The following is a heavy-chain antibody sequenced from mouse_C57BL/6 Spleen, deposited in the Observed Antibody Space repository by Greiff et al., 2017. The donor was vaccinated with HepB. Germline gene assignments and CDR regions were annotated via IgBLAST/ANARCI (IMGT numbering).Heavy chain of an antibody. CDR2: ISYDGSN. D-gene: IGHD1-1*01. Sequence: EVQLQESGPGLVKPSQSLSLTCSVTGYSITSGYYWNWIRQFPGNKLEWMGYISYDGSNNYNPSLKNRISITRDTSKNQFFLKLNSVTTEDTATYYCAKSLPTLPFAYWGQGTLVTVSA. CDR3: AKSLPTLPFAY. CDR1: GYSITSGYY. J-gene: IGHJ3*01. V-gene: IGHV3-6*01.